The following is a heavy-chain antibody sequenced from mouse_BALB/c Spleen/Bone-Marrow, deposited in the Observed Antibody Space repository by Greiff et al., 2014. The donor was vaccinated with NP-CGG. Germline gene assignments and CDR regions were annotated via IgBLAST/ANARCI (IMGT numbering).Heavy chain of an antibody. J-gene: IGHJ4*01. Sequence: DVHLVESGGGLVQPGSSLRLSCATSGFTFTDYYMNWVHQPPGKALEWLGFIRNKANGYTTKFSASVKGRFTISRDNSQSILYLQMNTLRAEDSATYYCARYDGYSDNAMDYWGQGTSVTVSS. CDR2: IRNKANGYTT. CDR3: ARYDGYSDNAMDY. V-gene: IGHV7-3*02. CDR1: GFTFTDYY. D-gene: IGHD2-3*01.